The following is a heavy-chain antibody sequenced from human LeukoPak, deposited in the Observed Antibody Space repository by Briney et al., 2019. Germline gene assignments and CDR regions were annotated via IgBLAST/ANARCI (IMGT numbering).Heavy chain of an antibody. CDR1: GGSISSYY. CDR3: ARHPSYGSHDY. V-gene: IGHV4-59*08. CDR2: IYYSGST. D-gene: IGHD5-18*01. Sequence: PSETLSLTCTVSGGSISSYYWSWIRQPPGKGLEWIGYIYYSGSTNYNPSLKSRVTISVDTSKNQFSLKLSSVTAADTAVYYCARHPSYGSHDYWGQGTLVTVSA. J-gene: IGHJ4*02.